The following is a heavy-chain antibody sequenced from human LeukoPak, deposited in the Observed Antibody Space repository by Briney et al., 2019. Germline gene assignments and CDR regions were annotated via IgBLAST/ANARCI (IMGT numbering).Heavy chain of an antibody. CDR1: AFTFSSYA. J-gene: IGHJ4*02. CDR3: AKLVSTTQMGDY. CDR2: ISGGGAGT. V-gene: IGHV3-23*01. D-gene: IGHD2/OR15-2a*01. Sequence: PGGSLILSCAASAFTFSSYAMNWVRQAPGKGLEWVAGISGGGAGTYYVDSVKGRFTISRDNSKNTLYLQMNSLGAEDTAVYYCAKLVSTTQMGDYWGQGTPVTVSS.